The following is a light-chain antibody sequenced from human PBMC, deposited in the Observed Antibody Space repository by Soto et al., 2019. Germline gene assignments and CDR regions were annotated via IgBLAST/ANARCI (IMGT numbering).Light chain of an antibody. Sequence: QSALTQPASVSGSPGQSITISCTGTSSDFGAYKSVSWYQQHPGEAPKLMIYEVTNRPSGVSNRFSGSKSGNTASLAISGLQAEDEADYYCRSYTSSSTVLFGGGTKLTVL. V-gene: IGLV2-14*01. CDR1: SSDFGAYKS. J-gene: IGLJ2*01. CDR3: RSYTSSSTVL. CDR2: EVT.